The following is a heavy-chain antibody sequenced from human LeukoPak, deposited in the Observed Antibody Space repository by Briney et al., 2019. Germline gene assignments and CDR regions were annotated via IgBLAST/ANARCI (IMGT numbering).Heavy chain of an antibody. CDR1: GGTFSSYA. J-gene: IGHJ4*02. D-gene: IGHD1-26*01. V-gene: IGHV1-69*05. CDR3: ARGGTYSGSYYY. Sequence: ASVKVSCKASGGTFSSYAISWVRQAPGQGLEWMGGIIPIFGTANYAQKFQGRVTITTDESTSTAYMELSSLRSEGTAVYYCARGGTYSGSYYYWGQGTLVTVSS. CDR2: IIPIFGTA.